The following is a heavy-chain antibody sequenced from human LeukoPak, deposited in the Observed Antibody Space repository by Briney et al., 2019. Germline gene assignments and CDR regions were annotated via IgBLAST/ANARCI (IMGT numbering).Heavy chain of an antibody. J-gene: IGHJ6*03. CDR2: IHHSGST. D-gene: IGHD2-15*01. Sequence: SETLSLTCAVYGGSFSGYYWSWIRQPPGKGLEWIGEIHHSGSTNYNPSLKSRLTISVDTSKNQFSLKLSSVTAADTAVYYCAREGRKSRGVDIVRKKETGYYYYMDVWGKGTTVTVSS. V-gene: IGHV4-34*01. CDR1: GGSFSGYY. CDR3: AREGRKSRGVDIVRKKETGYYYYMDV.